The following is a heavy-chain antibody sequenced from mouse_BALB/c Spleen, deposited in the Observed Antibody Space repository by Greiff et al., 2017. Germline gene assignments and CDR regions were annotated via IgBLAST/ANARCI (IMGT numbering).Heavy chain of an antibody. J-gene: IGHJ4*01. CDR2: ISSGGST. Sequence: EVKVVESGGGLVKPGGSLKLSCAASGFTFSSYAMSWVRQTPEKRLEWVASISSGGSTYYPDSVKGRFTISRDNARNILYLQMSSLRSEDTAMYYCARGEYADYYAMDYWGQGTSVTVSS. V-gene: IGHV5-6-5*01. D-gene: IGHD6-5*01. CDR1: GFTFSSYA. CDR3: ARGEYADYYAMDY.